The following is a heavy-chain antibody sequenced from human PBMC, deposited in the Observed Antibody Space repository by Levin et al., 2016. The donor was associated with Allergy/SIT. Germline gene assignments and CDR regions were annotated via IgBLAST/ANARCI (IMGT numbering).Heavy chain of an antibody. D-gene: IGHD4-17*01. J-gene: IGHJ4*02. CDR3: AYRTTATHIDY. CDR2: IYGNDDQ. V-gene: IGHV2-5*01. Sequence: SGPTLVKPTQTLTLTCTFSGFSLSTNEMCVGWVRQPPGQALEWLAFIYGNDDQRYSPSLRSRLTISKDTSKNQVVLTMTNMDPVDTATYYCAYRTTATHIDYWGQGTLVTVSS. CDR1: GFSLSTNEMC.